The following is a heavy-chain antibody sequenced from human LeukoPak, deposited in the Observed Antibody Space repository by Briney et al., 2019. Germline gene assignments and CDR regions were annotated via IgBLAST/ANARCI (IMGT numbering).Heavy chain of an antibody. CDR1: GYTFTSYD. D-gene: IGHD6-19*01. CDR3: ARIIGRRAVAGLGY. CDR2: MNPNSGNT. J-gene: IGHJ4*02. V-gene: IGHV1-8*01. Sequence: ASVKVSCKPSGYTFTSYDINWVRQATGQGLECMGWMNPNSGNTGYAQKFQGRVTMTRNTSISTAYMELSSLRSEDTAVYYCARIIGRRAVAGLGYWGQGTLVTVSS.